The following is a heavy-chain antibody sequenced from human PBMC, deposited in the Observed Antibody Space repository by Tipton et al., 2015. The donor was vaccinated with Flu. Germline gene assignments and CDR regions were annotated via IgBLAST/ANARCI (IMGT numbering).Heavy chain of an antibody. J-gene: IGHJ4*02. Sequence: TLSLTCAVSGYSISSGYSWSWIRQPPGKGLEWIGYIYHSGSTYYNPSLKSRVTISVDRSKNQFSLKLSSVTAADTAVYYCARGGLLWFGELSPGYFDYWGQGTLVTVSS. CDR1: GYSISSGYS. D-gene: IGHD3-10*01. CDR2: IYHSGST. CDR3: ARGGLLWFGELSPGYFDY. V-gene: IGHV4-30-2*01.